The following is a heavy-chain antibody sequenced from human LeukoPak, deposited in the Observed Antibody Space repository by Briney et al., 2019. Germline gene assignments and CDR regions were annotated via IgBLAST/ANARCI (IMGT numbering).Heavy chain of an antibody. CDR2: IYHSGST. CDR3: ARKGGRQGYGMDV. V-gene: IGHV4-30-2*05. Sequence: HPSETLSLTCAVSGGSISSGGYSWSWLRPPPGKGREWIGYIYHSGSTHYNPSLKSRVNISVDTSKNQFSLNLSSVTAADTAVYYCARKGGRQGYGMDVWGQRTTVTVSS. J-gene: IGHJ6*02. D-gene: IGHD1-26*01. CDR1: GGSISSGGYS.